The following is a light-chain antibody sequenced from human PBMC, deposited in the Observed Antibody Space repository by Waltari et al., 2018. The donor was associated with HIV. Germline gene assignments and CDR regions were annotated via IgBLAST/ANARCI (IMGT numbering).Light chain of an antibody. CDR2: EVT. CDR3: NSFTNSGTLE. CDR1: SSNIGTSKY. J-gene: IGLJ3*02. Sequence: QSALTQPASVSGSPGQSIPISCTGASSNIGTSKYVSWYLQRPGKAPQIIIYEVTNLPSGVSDRFSGSKSGNTASLTISRLQPEDEAVYFCNSFTNSGTLEFGGGTKLTVL. V-gene: IGLV2-14*01.